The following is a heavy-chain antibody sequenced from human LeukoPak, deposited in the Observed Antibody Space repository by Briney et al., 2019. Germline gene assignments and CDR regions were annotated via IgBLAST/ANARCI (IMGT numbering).Heavy chain of an antibody. D-gene: IGHD1-26*01. V-gene: IGHV5-51*01. CDR3: AGTWEPEPGAFDI. CDR2: IYPGESNT. J-gene: IGHJ3*02. Sequence: GESLKISCKGSGYSFTSYWIGWVRQMRGKGLEWMWIIYPGESNTRYSPSFQGQVTISADKSISTAYLQWSSLKASDTAMYYCAGTWEPEPGAFDIWGQGTMVTVSS. CDR1: GYSFTSYW.